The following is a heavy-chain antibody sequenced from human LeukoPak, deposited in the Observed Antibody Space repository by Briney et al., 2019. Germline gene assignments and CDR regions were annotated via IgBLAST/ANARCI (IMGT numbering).Heavy chain of an antibody. CDR2: IWYDGSNK. CDR1: GFTFSNYG. D-gene: IGHD3-22*01. J-gene: IGHJ4*02. CDR3: ARDHYYDSSGYYFNFDY. Sequence: PGGSLRLSCAASGFTFSNYGMHWVRQVPGRGLEWVALIWYDGSNKYYVDSVKGRFIISRDNSKNTLYLQMNSLRAEDTAVYYCARDHYYDSSGYYFNFDYWGQGTLVTVSS. V-gene: IGHV3-33*08.